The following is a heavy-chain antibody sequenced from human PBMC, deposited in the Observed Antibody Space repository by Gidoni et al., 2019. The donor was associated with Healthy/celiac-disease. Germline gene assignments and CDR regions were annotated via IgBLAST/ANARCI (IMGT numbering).Heavy chain of an antibody. CDR2: RTKDGSNR. CDR3: ARGPVIVRMVDALDY. J-gene: IGHJ4*02. CDR1: VSTCSSYG. D-gene: IGHD2-8*01. V-gene: IGHV3-30-3*01. Sequence: QVQRVESGGGVVQCGRSLRLSCAASVSTCSSYGMHWVRQAPGKGMEWVVVRTKDGSNRNNANSVKGRFKISRDNSKNTRYLQMNSLRAGDTAVYYCARGPVIVRMVDALDYWGQGTLVTVSS.